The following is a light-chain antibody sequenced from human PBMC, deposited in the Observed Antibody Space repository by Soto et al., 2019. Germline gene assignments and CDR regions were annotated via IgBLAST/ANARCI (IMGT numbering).Light chain of an antibody. Sequence: DIVLTQSPGTLSLSTGERATLSCRASQSVSSSYLAWYQQKPGQAPRLLIYGASSRATGIPDRFSGSGSGTDFTLTISRLEPEDFAVYYCQQYGSSPQTFGQGTKVDIK. V-gene: IGKV3-20*01. CDR3: QQYGSSPQT. CDR2: GAS. CDR1: QSVSSSY. J-gene: IGKJ1*01.